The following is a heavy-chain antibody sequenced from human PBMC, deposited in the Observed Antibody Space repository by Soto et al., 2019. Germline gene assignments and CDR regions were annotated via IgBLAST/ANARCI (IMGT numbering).Heavy chain of an antibody. Sequence: QVQLQQWGAGLLKPSETLSLTCAVYGGSFSGYYWSWIRQPPGKGLEWIGEINHSGSTNYNPSLKRRVTISVDTSKNQFSLKLSSVTAADTAVYYCAGGGYAIGYYYYYGMDVWGQGTTVTVSS. CDR2: INHSGST. CDR3: AGGGYAIGYYYYYGMDV. J-gene: IGHJ6*02. D-gene: IGHD2-8*01. V-gene: IGHV4-34*01. CDR1: GGSFSGYY.